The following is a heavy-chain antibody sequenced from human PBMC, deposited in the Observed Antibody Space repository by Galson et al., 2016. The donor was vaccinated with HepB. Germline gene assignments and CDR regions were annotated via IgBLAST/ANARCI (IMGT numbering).Heavy chain of an antibody. CDR1: GFTCSNYM. Sequence: SLRLSCAASGFTCSNYMMNWVRQAPGKGLEWVSAIGGSGGDTYYADSVKGRFTISRDNSKNTLYLHINSLRAEDTAVYYCARRYDTPGYYYIDFWGQGTLVTVSS. J-gene: IGHJ4*02. D-gene: IGHD3-22*01. CDR3: ARRYDTPGYYYIDF. V-gene: IGHV3-23*01. CDR2: IGGSGGDT.